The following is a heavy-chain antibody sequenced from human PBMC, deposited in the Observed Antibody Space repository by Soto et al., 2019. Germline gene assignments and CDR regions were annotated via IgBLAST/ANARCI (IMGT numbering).Heavy chain of an antibody. CDR2: ITPDGTEQ. J-gene: IGHJ2*01. V-gene: IGHV3-30*18. D-gene: IGHD1-26*01. CDR1: GFTFNTYA. CDR3: AKRGILGAQGMAYFDP. Sequence: QVQLMESGGGVVQPGRSLRLSCAASGFTFNTYAMHWVRQAPGKGLEWVAVITPDGTEQYYADSVKGRFTISRDNSKNTLYLQMNSLGLEDMSIYHCAKRGILGAQGMAYFDPWGRGTLVTVSS.